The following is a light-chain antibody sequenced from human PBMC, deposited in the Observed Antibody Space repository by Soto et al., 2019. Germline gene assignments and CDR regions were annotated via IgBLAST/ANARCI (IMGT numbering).Light chain of an antibody. CDR2: DVS. CDR3: QQYESFSAT. Sequence: QMTQSASALSASVGYTVTIPCRASQSVSGWLAWYQQKKGKAPKLLIYDVSALPRGVPPRFSGSGYGTQFNLTISGLQTDDFATYYCQQYESFSATFGPGTKVDIK. CDR1: QSVSGW. J-gene: IGKJ1*01. V-gene: IGKV1-5*01.